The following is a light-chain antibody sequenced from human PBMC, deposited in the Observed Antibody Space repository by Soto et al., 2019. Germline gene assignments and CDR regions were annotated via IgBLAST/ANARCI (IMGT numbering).Light chain of an antibody. CDR1: SSDVGGYNY. CDR2: EVS. CDR3: SSYTSIGSLV. J-gene: IGLJ1*01. V-gene: IGLV2-14*01. Sequence: QSVLTQPASVSGSPGQSITISCTGTSSDVGGYNYVSWYQQHPGKAPKVMIYEVSNRPSGVSNRFSGSKSGNTASLTISGLQAEDEADYYCSSYTSIGSLVFGTGTKVTV.